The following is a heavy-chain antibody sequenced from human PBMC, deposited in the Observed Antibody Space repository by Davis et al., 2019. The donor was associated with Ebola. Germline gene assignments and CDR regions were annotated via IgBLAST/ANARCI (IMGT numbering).Heavy chain of an antibody. J-gene: IGHJ6*03. CDR1: GFIFSNYG. CDR3: AKAGGPGYDFWSGYSNYYYYYYMDV. Sequence: PGGSLRLSCAASGFIFSNYGMHWVRQAPGKGLEWVTSIQYYGSNGYYADSVKGRFTISRDISKNTLYLQMNGLRAEDTAVYYCAKAGGPGYDFWSGYSNYYYYYYMDVWGKGTTVTVSS. V-gene: IGHV3-30*02. D-gene: IGHD3-3*01. CDR2: IQYYGSNG.